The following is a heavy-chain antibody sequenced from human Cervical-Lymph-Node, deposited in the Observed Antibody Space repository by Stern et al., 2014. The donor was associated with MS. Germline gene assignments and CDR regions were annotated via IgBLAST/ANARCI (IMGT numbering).Heavy chain of an antibody. V-gene: IGHV1-18*01. CDR3: ARLKVSTDNWNPIHLYYFDY. CDR2: ISAHNGNT. D-gene: IGHD1-20*01. CDR1: GYTFPSYG. J-gene: IGHJ4*02. Sequence: VQLVESGAEVKKPGASVKVSCKASGYTFPSYGISWVRQAPGQGLEWMGRISAHNGNTNYAQNLRGRVTMTTDTSTSTAYMELRSLRSDDTAVYYCARLKVSTDNWNPIHLYYFDYWGQRTLVTVSS.